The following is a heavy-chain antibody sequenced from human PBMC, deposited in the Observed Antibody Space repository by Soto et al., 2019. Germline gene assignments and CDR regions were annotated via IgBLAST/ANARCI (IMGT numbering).Heavy chain of an antibody. CDR1: GFTVISKY. CDR2: IYSGGST. CDR3: ARDLEVVPAAIGPGGYYYGMDV. J-gene: IGHJ6*02. V-gene: IGHV3-53*01. Sequence: GGSLRLSYASSGFTVISKYMSWVRQAPGKGLEWVSVIYSGGSTYYADSVKGRFTISRDNSKNTLYLQMNSLRAEDTAVYYCARDLEVVPAAIGPGGYYYGMDVWGQGTTVTVSS. D-gene: IGHD2-2*01.